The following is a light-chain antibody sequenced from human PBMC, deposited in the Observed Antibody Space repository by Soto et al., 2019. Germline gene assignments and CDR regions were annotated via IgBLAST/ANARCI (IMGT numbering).Light chain of an antibody. V-gene: IGKV3-11*01. CDR3: QHRSSWPFT. Sequence: EIVLTQSPASLSLSPGERAILSCRASQSISSYLGWYQQKPGQAPRLLIYDASNRATGIPARFSGSGSGTDFTLTISSLEPEDLAVYYCQHRSSWPFTFGQGTRLEMK. CDR2: DAS. J-gene: IGKJ5*01. CDR1: QSISSY.